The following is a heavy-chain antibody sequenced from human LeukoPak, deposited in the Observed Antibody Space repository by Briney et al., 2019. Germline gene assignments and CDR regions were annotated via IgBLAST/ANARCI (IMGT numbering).Heavy chain of an antibody. Sequence: PSETLSLTCTVSGGSISSSSYYWGWIRQPPGKGLEWIGRIYYSGSTYYNPSLKSRVTISVDTSKNQFSLKLSSVTAADTAVYYCASHNTRYYYDSSGLPYYFDYWGQGTLVTVSS. CDR2: IYYSGST. CDR1: GGSISSSSYY. D-gene: IGHD3-22*01. J-gene: IGHJ4*02. V-gene: IGHV4-39*07. CDR3: ASHNTRYYYDSSGLPYYFDY.